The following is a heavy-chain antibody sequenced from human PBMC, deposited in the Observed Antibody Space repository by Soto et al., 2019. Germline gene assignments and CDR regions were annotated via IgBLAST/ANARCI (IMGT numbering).Heavy chain of an antibody. Sequence: ASVQVSCQASGYTFTSYDINWVRQATGQGLEWMGWMNPNSGNTGYAQKFQGRVTMTRNTSISTAYMELSSLRSEDTAVYYCARVPTNNNWFDPWGQGTLVTVSS. CDR3: ARVPTNNNWFDP. CDR1: GYTFTSYD. D-gene: IGHD1-1*01. V-gene: IGHV1-8*01. CDR2: MNPNSGNT. J-gene: IGHJ5*02.